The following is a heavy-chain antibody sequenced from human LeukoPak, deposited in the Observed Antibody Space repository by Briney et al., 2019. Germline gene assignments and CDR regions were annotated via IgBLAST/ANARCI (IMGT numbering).Heavy chain of an antibody. D-gene: IGHD3-16*02. V-gene: IGHV4-34*01. CDR3: ARGGRSDYVWGSYRGDDAFDI. CDR2: INHSGST. CDR1: GGSFSGYY. J-gene: IGHJ3*02. Sequence: SETLSLTCAVYGGSFSGYYWSWIRQPPGKGLEWIGEINHSGSTNYNPSLKSRVTISVDTSKNQLSLKLSSVTAADTAVYYCARGGRSDYVWGSYRGDDAFDIWGQGTMVTVSS.